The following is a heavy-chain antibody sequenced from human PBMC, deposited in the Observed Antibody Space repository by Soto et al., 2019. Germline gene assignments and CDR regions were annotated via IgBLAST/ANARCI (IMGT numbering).Heavy chain of an antibody. V-gene: IGHV3-30*04. Sequence: PGGSLRLSCAASGFTFTTYAMHWVRQASGKGLEWVAVISYDGSNKYYADSVKGRFTISRDNSKNTLYLQMNSLRAEDTAVYYCAKAARQGATQALAVYYYGMDVWGQGTTVTVSS. CDR1: GFTFTTYA. D-gene: IGHD1-26*01. CDR2: ISYDGSNK. CDR3: AKAARQGATQALAVYYYGMDV. J-gene: IGHJ6*02.